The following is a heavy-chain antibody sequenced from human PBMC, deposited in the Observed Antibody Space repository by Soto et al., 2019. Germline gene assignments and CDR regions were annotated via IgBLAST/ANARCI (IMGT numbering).Heavy chain of an antibody. CDR1: GGSISSSSYY. CDR2: IYYSGRT. D-gene: IGHD2-15*01. J-gene: IGHJ5*02. V-gene: IGHV4-39*01. Sequence: QLQLQESGPGLVKPSETLSLTCTVSGGSISSSSYYWGWIRQPPGKGLEWIGSIYYSGRTYYNPSLKSRVTISVDTSKNQFSLKLSSVTAADTAVYYCARHSLAGRNPGYCSGGSCHNWFDPWGQGTLVTVSS. CDR3: ARHSLAGRNPGYCSGGSCHNWFDP.